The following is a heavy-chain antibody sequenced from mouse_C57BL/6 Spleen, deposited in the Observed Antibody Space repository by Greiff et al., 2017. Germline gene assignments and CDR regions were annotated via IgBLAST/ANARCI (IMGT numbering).Heavy chain of an antibody. CDR2: IYPGDGDT. V-gene: IGHV1-80*01. J-gene: IGHJ2*01. Sequence: VQLQQSGAELVKPGASVKISCKASGYAFSSYWMNWVKQRPGKGLEWIGQIYPGDGDTNYNGKFQGKATLTADKSSSTAYMQLSSLTSEDSAVYYCARSGAQATLFDYWGQGTTLTVSS. CDR3: ARSGAQATLFDY. CDR1: GYAFSSYW. D-gene: IGHD3-2*02.